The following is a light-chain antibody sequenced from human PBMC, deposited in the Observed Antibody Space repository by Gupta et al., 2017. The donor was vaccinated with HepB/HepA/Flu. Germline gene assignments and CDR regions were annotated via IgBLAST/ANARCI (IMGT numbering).Light chain of an antibody. CDR3: QQSYSTPLT. CDR1: QSISSY. V-gene: IGKV1-39*01. CDR2: AAS. J-gene: IGKJ3*01. Sequence: DIQMTQSPSSLSASVGDRVTITCRASQSISSYLNWYQQKPGKAPKLLIYAASSLQSGVPSRFSGSGSGTDFTLTISSLQPEDFATYYCQQSYSTPLTFGPETKVVIK.